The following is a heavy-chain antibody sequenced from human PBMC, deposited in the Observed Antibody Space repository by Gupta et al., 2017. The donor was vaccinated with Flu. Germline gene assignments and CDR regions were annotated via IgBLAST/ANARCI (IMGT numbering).Heavy chain of an antibody. J-gene: IGHJ4*02. D-gene: IGHD1-26*01. Sequence: RLSCAASGFSVNSNYMNWVRQAPGKGLEWVSFLYSGGTAYYADSVKGRFTVSKDNSKDTIYLQMSSLRAEDTAVYYCATTSLWGDASWGQG. CDR2: LYSGGTA. CDR3: ATTSLWGDAS. CDR1: GFSVNSNY. V-gene: IGHV3-53*01.